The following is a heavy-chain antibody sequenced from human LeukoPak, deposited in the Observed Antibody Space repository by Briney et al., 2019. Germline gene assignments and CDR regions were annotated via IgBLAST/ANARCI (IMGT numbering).Heavy chain of an antibody. CDR2: IGYDGSNK. D-gene: IGHD3-16*01. CDR1: GFTFRSYG. V-gene: IGHV3-33*01. Sequence: PGGSLRLSCAASGFTFRSYGMHWVRQAPGKGLESVTFIGYDGSNKYYTDSAKGRFTISRDNSKNTLYLQMNSLRAEDTAVYYCARLGGPSSSFDYWGQGTLVTVSS. J-gene: IGHJ4*02. CDR3: ARLGGPSSSFDY.